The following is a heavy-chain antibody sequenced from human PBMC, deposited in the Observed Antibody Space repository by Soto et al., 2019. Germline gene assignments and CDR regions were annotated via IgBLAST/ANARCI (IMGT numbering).Heavy chain of an antibody. V-gene: IGHV3-23*01. J-gene: IGHJ6*02. CDR3: AKDFPDCGSGPQHVVHYGMDV. CDR1: GFTFSSYA. Sequence: EVQLLESGGGLVQPGGSLRLSCAASGFTFSSYAMSWVRQAPGKGLEWVSAISGSGGSTYYADSVKGRITISRDNSKNKLYLQMNSLRADDTAVYYCAKDFPDCGSGPQHVVHYGMDVWGQGTTVTVSS. CDR2: ISGSGGST. D-gene: IGHD3-3*01.